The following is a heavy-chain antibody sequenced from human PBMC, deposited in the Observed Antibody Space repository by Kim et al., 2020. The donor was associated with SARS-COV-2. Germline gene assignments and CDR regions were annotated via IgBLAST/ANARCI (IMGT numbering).Heavy chain of an antibody. Sequence: GGSLRLSCAASGFTFSSYGMHWVRQAPGKGLEWVAVISYDGTNKYYGDSVKGRFTISRDNSKNTLYLQMNSLRAEDTAVYYCATDCLGDYGSGRGPYGHFYYYYGMDVWGQGTTVTVSS. D-gene: IGHD3-10*01. CDR1: GFTFSSYG. V-gene: IGHV3-30*03. J-gene: IGHJ6*02. CDR3: ATDCLGDYGSGRGPYGHFYYYYGMDV. CDR2: ISYDGTNK.